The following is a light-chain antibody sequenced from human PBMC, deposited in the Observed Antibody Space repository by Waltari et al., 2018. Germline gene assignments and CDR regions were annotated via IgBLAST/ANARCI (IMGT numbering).Light chain of an antibody. Sequence: SYELFQTPSVSVSPGQTATITCPGATLGEKYVSWYQQKAGQAPVRVIYENYKRPSGIPERFSGSSSGNTATLTISGTQAMDEADYYCHAWDTNTAVFGGGTKVTVL. CDR3: HAWDTNTAV. J-gene: IGLJ2*01. V-gene: IGLV3-1*01. CDR2: ENY. CDR1: TLGEKY.